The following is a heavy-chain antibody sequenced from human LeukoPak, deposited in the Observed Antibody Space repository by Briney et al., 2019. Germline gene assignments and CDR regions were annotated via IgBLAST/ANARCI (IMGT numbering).Heavy chain of an antibody. CDR3: TRGKYFEYLDY. Sequence: GGSLRLSCAGSGFTFASYAVHWVRQAPGKRLEWVAFISSDGTTEHYRDSVKGRFTLSRDNSKNTVSLQMNSLGTEDTAVYYCTRGKYFEYLDYWGQGTRVTVSS. D-gene: IGHD3-9*01. V-gene: IGHV3-30-3*01. CDR1: GFTFASYA. CDR2: ISSDGTTE. J-gene: IGHJ4*02.